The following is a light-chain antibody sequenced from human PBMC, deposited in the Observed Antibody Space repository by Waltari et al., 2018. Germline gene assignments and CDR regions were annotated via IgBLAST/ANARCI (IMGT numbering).Light chain of an antibody. CDR2: DVS. CDR3: CSYADNNTYL. Sequence: QSALTQPRSVSGSPGQSVTISCTGTSSDVGSYLDVSWYQQRPGKAPKLLIYDVSYRPSGVPDRFSGSKSGNTASLSISGLQAEDEAEYYCCSYADNNTYLFGTGTQVTV. CDR1: SSDVGSYLD. J-gene: IGLJ1*01. V-gene: IGLV2-11*01.